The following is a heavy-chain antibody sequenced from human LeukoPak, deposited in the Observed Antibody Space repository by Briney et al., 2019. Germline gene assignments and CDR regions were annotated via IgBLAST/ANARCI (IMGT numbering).Heavy chain of an antibody. Sequence: ASVKVSCKASGYTYTTYGISWVRQAPGQGLEWMGWISGNGDNTKYVQEFQGRVTMTTDTSTSTAYMDLRSLRSDDTAIYYCARVHGYYIGLYYFDYWGQGTPVTVSS. CDR1: GYTYTTYG. J-gene: IGHJ4*02. CDR3: ARVHGYYIGLYYFDY. V-gene: IGHV1-18*01. CDR2: ISGNGDNT. D-gene: IGHD4-17*01.